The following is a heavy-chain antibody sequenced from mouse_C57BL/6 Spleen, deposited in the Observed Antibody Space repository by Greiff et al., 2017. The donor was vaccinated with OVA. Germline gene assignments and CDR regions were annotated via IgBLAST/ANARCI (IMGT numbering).Heavy chain of an antibody. CDR2: IDPSDSYT. V-gene: IGHV1-59*01. CDR3: ARRGYYYGSSLDY. J-gene: IGHJ2*01. CDR1: GYTFTSYW. D-gene: IGHD1-1*01. Sequence: QVQLQQSGAELVRPGTSVKLSCKASGYTFTSYWMHWVKQRPGQGLEWIGVIDPSDSYTNYNQKFKGKATLTVDTSSSTAYMQLSSLTSEDSAVYYCARRGYYYGSSLDYWGQGTTLTVSS.